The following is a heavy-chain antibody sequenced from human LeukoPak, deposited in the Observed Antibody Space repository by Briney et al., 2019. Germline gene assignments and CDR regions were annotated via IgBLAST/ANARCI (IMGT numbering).Heavy chain of an antibody. V-gene: IGHV4-39*01. CDR2: INYSGST. D-gene: IGHD7-27*01. Sequence: PSETLSLTCTVSGGSISSSSYSWGWIRQPPGKGLEWIGNINYSGSTYYNPSLKSRVTIFVDTSKNQFSLKVTSVTAADTAVYFCARRVTGDLRRFDYWGQGTLVTVSS. CDR3: ARRVTGDLRRFDY. J-gene: IGHJ4*02. CDR1: GGSISSSSYS.